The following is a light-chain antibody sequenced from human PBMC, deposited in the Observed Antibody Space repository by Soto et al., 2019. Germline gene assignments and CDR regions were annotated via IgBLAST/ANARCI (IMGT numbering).Light chain of an antibody. CDR3: PQYDSSPLT. CDR2: DAS. J-gene: IGKJ4*01. V-gene: IGKV3-20*01. CDR1: QSVDSNY. Sequence: EIVLTQSPDTLSLSAGERATVSCRASQSVDSNYLAWYQQKPGQAPRVLIYDASIRATGIPDRFSGSGSGTDFTLTISRLEPEDSAVYYCPQYDSSPLTFGGGTKV.